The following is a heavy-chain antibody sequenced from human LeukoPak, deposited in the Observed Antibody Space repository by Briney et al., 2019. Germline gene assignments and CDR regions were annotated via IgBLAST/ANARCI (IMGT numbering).Heavy chain of an antibody. D-gene: IGHD2-2*01. V-gene: IGHV3-23*01. Sequence: RGSLRLSCAASGFTFSSYAMTWVRQAPGKGLEWVSAISTSGDNTYYADSVRGRFTISRDNSKNTLYLQMNSLRAGDTAVYYCARKVYHRFDYWGQGTLVTVSS. CDR1: GFTFSSYA. CDR2: ISTSGDNT. CDR3: ARKVYHRFDY. J-gene: IGHJ4*02.